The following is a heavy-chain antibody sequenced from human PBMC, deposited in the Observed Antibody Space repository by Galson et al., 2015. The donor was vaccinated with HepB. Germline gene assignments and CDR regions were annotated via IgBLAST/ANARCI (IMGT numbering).Heavy chain of an antibody. Sequence: SVKVSCKASGFTFSSYSLTWVRQAPGQGLEWMGWISAYDGKTHFGQSVQGRLTLTTDTSTSTGYMELRNLKSDDTAVCYCARALTVLGEYYFDSWGQGTQVTVSS. CDR3: ARALTVLGEYYFDS. D-gene: IGHD2/OR15-2a*01. J-gene: IGHJ4*02. CDR2: ISAYDGKT. CDR1: GFTFSSYS. V-gene: IGHV1-18*01.